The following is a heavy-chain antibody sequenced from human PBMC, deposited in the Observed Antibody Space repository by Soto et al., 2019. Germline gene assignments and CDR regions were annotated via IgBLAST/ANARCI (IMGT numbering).Heavy chain of an antibody. J-gene: IGHJ4*02. CDR1: GGTFSSYT. Sequence: GASVKVSSKACGGTFSSYTSSWVRQAPGQGLEWMGRIIPILGIANYAQKFQGRVTITADKSTSTAYMELSSLRSEDTAVYYCAREASDYYFDYWRQGTLVTVSS. V-gene: IGHV1-69*04. CDR2: IIPILGIA. CDR3: AREASDYYFDY.